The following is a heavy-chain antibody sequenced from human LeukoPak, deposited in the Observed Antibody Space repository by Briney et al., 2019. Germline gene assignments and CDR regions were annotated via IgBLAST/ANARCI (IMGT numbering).Heavy chain of an antibody. D-gene: IGHD2-21*01. CDR1: GYTFINYY. V-gene: IGHV1-46*01. Sequence: GASVKVSCKASGYTFINYYMHWVRQAPGQGLEWMGIINPSGGSTSYVQKFQGRVTMTRDTSTSTVYMELSSLRSEDTAVYYCARDESTSILWWWGQGTLVTVSS. CDR3: ARDESTSILWW. CDR2: INPSGGST. J-gene: IGHJ1*01.